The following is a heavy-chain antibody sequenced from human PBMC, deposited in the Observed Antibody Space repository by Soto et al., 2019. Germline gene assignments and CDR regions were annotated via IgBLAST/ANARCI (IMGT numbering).Heavy chain of an antibody. V-gene: IGHV3-33*01. CDR3: ARDSRSIAVRELDY. CDR2: IWFDGNNK. J-gene: IGHJ4*02. CDR1: GFTFSSYG. Sequence: PGGSLRLSCAAPGFTFSSYGMHWVRQAPGKGLEWVAVIWFDGNNKYYADSLKGRFTISRDNSKNTLYLQMNSLRAEDTAVYYCARDSRSIAVRELDYWGQGTLVTVSS. D-gene: IGHD6-6*01.